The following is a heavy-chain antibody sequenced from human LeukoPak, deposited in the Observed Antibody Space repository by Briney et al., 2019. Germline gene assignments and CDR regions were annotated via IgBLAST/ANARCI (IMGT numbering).Heavy chain of an antibody. J-gene: IGHJ4*02. D-gene: IGHD2/OR15-2a*01. V-gene: IGHV3-21*01. Sequence: TGGSLRLSCAASGFTFSSYSMNWIRQAPGKGLEWVSSIISSSSSMYYADSVKGRFTVSRDNAKNSLYLQMNSLRAEDTAVYYCAREEDNADEYLREDYWGQGTLVTVSS. CDR3: AREEDNADEYLREDY. CDR1: GFTFSSYS. CDR2: IISSSSSM.